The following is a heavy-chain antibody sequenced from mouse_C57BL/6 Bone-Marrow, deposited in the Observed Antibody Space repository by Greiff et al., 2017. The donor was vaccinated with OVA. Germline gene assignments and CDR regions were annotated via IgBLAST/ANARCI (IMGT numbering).Heavy chain of an antibody. D-gene: IGHD3-2*01. CDR1: GYTFTDYN. J-gene: IGHJ4*01. CDR2: INPNNGGT. V-gene: IGHV1-18*01. Sequence: EVKLQESGPELVKPGASVKIPCKASGYTFTDYNMDWVKQSHGKSLEWIGDINPNNGGTIYNQKFKGKATLTVDKSSSTAYMELRSLTSEDTAVYYCARKRQKGYYAMDYWGQGTSVTVSS. CDR3: ARKRQKGYYAMDY.